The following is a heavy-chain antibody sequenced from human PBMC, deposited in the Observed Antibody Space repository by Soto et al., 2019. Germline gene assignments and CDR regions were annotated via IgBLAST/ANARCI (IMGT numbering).Heavy chain of an antibody. CDR3: ARARGAIFGVVIRNWFDP. CDR1: GGSITGSNC. J-gene: IGHJ5*02. V-gene: IGHV4-4*02. CDR2: IFHSGIT. Sequence: QVQLQESGPGLAKPSGTLSLTCAVSGGSITGSNCWSWVRQSPRKGLEWVGEIFHSGITNYNPYLKSRVTMSVDRAKNHFSRELRSVTAADTAVYYCARARGAIFGVVIRNWFDPWGQGTLGSVSS. D-gene: IGHD3-3*01.